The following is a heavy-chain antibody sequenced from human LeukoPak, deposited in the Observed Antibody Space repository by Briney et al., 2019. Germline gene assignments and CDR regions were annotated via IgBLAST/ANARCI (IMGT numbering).Heavy chain of an antibody. Sequence: SVKVSCKASGGTFSSYAISWVRQAPGQGLEWMGGIIPIFGTANCAQKFQGRVTITADESTSTAYMELSSLRSEDTAVYYCAREGWGGFTDKNYYYYMDVWGKGTTVTVSS. CDR2: IIPIFGTA. V-gene: IGHV1-69*13. D-gene: IGHD5-12*01. J-gene: IGHJ6*03. CDR3: AREGWGGFTDKNYYYYMDV. CDR1: GGTFSSYA.